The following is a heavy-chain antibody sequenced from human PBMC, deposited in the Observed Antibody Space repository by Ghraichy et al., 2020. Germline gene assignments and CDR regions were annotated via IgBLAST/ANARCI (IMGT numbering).Heavy chain of an antibody. J-gene: IGHJ2*01. CDR1: GGSFSGYY. Sequence: SETLSLTCAVYGGSFSGYYWSWIRQPPGKGLEWIGEINHSGSTNYNPYHKSRVTISVDTSKNQFSLKLSSVTAADTAVYYCAREPGAGTAHWYFDLWGRGTQVAVSS. D-gene: IGHD6-19*01. CDR2: INHSGST. CDR3: AREPGAGTAHWYFDL. V-gene: IGHV4-34*01.